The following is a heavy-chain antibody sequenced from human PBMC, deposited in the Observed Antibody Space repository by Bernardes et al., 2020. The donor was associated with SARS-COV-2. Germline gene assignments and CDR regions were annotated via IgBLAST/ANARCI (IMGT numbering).Heavy chain of an antibody. D-gene: IGHD3-3*01. J-gene: IGHJ6*02. CDR3: ARGRVCSYWSANYKGGSCYYGMDV. V-gene: IGHV4-59*01. Sequence: SETLTLTCTVSGGSIGTYYWNWIRQPPGKGLEWIGYIYSSGSTNYHPSLKSRVTISIDTSQNQFSLRLSSVTAADTAVYYCARGRVCSYWSANYKGGSCYYGMDVWGQGTTVTVSS. CDR2: IYSSGST. CDR1: GGSIGTYY.